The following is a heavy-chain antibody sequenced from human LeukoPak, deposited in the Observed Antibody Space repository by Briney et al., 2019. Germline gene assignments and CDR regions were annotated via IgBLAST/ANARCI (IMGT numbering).Heavy chain of an antibody. V-gene: IGHV3-66*01. D-gene: IGHD5-12*01. Sequence: PGGSLRLSCVASGGIVSTNYMSWVRQAPGKGLEWVAVIYSGGSTYYADSVKGRFTISRDNSKNTLYLQMNTLRAEDTGVYYCGRDRHLALYYWGQGTLVTVSS. CDR1: GGIVSTNY. CDR3: GRDRHLALYY. CDR2: IYSGGST. J-gene: IGHJ4*02.